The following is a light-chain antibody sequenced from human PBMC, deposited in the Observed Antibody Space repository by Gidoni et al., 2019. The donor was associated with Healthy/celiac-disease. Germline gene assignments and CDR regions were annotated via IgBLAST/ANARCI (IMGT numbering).Light chain of an antibody. CDR3: QQYGSSPGT. Sequence: EIVLTQSPGTLSLSPGERATLSCRPSQSVSSNYLAWYQQKPGQAPRLPIDGASSRATGIPDRFSGSGSGTDFTLTISRLEPEDFAVYFCQQYGSSPGTFGQWTKVEIK. V-gene: IGKV3-20*01. CDR2: GAS. J-gene: IGKJ1*01. CDR1: QSVSSNY.